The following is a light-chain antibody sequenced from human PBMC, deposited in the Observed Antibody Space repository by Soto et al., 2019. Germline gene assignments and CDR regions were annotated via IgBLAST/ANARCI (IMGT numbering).Light chain of an antibody. CDR3: QSYDSSLSGSRV. CDR2: GNS. CDR1: SSNIGAGYD. J-gene: IGLJ1*01. V-gene: IGLV1-40*01. Sequence: QSALTQPPSVSGAPGQRVTISCTGSSSNIGAGYDVHWYQQLPGTAPKLLINGNSNRPSGVPERFSGSKSGTSASLAITGLQAEDEADYYCQSYDSSLSGSRVFGTGTKVTVL.